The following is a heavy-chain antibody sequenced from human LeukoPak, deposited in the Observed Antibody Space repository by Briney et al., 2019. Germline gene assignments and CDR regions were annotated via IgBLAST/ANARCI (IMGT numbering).Heavy chain of an antibody. CDR3: ARRNAAYGPFDP. CDR1: GVTFSSYA. V-gene: IGHV3-23*01. D-gene: IGHD3-10*01. CDR2: IGGSDGTT. Sequence: PGGSLRLSCAASGVTFSSYAMNWVRQAPGKGLEWVSIIGGSDGTTYYADSVKGRFTISRDNFQNTLYLQMNSLRAEDTAVYYCARRNAAYGPFDPWGQGTLVTVSS. J-gene: IGHJ5*02.